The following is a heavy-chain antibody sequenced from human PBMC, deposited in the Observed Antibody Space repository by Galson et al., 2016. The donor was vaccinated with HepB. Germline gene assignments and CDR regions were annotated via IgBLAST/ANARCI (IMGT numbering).Heavy chain of an antibody. CDR1: GYTFTAYY. J-gene: IGHJ5*02. CDR3: ARSGDPIVGATLNWFDP. Sequence: SVKVSCKASGYTFTAYYMHWVRQAPGQGLEWMGWINPNSGGTNYAQRFQGRVTMTRDTSISTAYMELSSLRSDDTAVYYCARSGDPIVGATLNWFDPWGQGTLVTVSS. CDR2: INPNSGGT. V-gene: IGHV1-2*02. D-gene: IGHD1-26*01.